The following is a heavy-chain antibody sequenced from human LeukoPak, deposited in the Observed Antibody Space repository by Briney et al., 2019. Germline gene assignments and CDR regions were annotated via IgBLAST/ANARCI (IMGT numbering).Heavy chain of an antibody. V-gene: IGHV3-30-3*01. CDR3: ARLGAAPMAFDI. CDR1: GFTFSSYA. D-gene: IGHD1-26*01. Sequence: GGSLRLSCAASGFTFSSYAMHWVRQAPGKGLEWVAVISYGGSNKYYADSVKGRFTISRDNSKNTLYLQMNSLRAEDTAVYYCARLGAAPMAFDIWGQGTMVTVSS. J-gene: IGHJ3*02. CDR2: ISYGGSNK.